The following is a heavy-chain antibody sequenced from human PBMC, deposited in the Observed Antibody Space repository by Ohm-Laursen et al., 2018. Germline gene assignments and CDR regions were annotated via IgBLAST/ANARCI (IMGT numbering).Heavy chain of an antibody. J-gene: IGHJ5*02. V-gene: IGHV4-34*01. CDR1: GGSFSNHY. Sequence: GTLSLTCAVYGGSFSNHYWNWIRQTPGKGLEWIGEINQSGSTNYNPSLKSRVTVSVATSKNQFSLKLSSVTAADTAIYYCASGGNRGNWFDPWGQGTLVTVSS. D-gene: IGHD1/OR15-1a*01. CDR3: ASGGNRGNWFDP. CDR2: INQSGST.